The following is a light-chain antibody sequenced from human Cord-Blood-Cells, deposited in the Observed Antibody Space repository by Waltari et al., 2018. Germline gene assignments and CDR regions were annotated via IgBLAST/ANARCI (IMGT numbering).Light chain of an antibody. CDR2: DAS. J-gene: IGKJ2*01. CDR1: ASVSSY. V-gene: IGKV3-11*01. Sequence: IVLTQPPPTLSLSPGASASLSSRASASVSSYLAWYQQKLGQAPRLLIYDASNRATGIPARFSGSGSGTDFTLTISSLEPEDFAVYYCQQRSNWPPPMYTFGQGTKLEIK. CDR3: QQRSNWPPPMYT.